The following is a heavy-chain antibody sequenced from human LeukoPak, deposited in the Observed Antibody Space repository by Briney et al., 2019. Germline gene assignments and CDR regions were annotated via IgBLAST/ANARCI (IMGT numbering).Heavy chain of an antibody. J-gene: IGHJ4*02. CDR1: GFTFSSYS. CDR2: ISSSSSYI. Sequence: GGSLRLSCAASGFTFSSYSMNWVRQAPGKGLEWVSSISSSSSYIYYADSVKGRFTISRDNAKNSLYLQMNSLRAEDTTVYYCARDSEVEFDYWGQGTLVTVSS. V-gene: IGHV3-21*01. D-gene: IGHD1-1*01. CDR3: ARDSEVEFDY.